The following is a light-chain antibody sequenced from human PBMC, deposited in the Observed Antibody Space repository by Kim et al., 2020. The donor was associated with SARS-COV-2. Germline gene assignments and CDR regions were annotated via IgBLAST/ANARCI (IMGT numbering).Light chain of an antibody. CDR2: GAS. CDR3: QQYGSSPYT. CDR1: QSVSSSY. J-gene: IGKJ2*01. Sequence: EIVLTQSPGILPLSPGERATLSCRASQSVSSSYLAWYQQKPGQAPRLLIYGASSRATGIADRFSGSGSGTDFTLIISRLEPEDFAVYYCQQYGSSPYTFGRENELEI. V-gene: IGKV3-20*01.